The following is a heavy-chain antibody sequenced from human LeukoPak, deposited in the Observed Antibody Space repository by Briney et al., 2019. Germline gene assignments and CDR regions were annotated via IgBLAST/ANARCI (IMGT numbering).Heavy chain of an antibody. CDR1: GGSISSGSYY. V-gene: IGHV4-39*02. D-gene: IGHD3-3*01. CDR3: VRRGKRLRFFEWVDAFDI. CDR2: FYHGGST. J-gene: IGHJ3*02. Sequence: KPSETLSLTCTVSGGSISSGSYYWDWIRQPPGKGLEWIGTFYHGGSTYYNPSLKSRVTISSDTSKNHFFLNLTSMTAADTAVYYCVRRGKRLRFFEWVDAFDIWGQGTMVTVSS.